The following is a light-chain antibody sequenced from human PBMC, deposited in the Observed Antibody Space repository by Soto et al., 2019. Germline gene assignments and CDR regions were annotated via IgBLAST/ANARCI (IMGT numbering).Light chain of an antibody. CDR2: LGS. V-gene: IGKV2-28*01. J-gene: IGKJ2*01. Sequence: DIVMTQYPLSLPVTPGEPASISCRSSQSLLHSNGYNYLDWYLQKPRQFPQLLIYLGSNRASGVPDRFSGSGSGTDFTLKISRVEAEDVGVYSGMQALQTTPTFGQGITVDIX. CDR3: MQALQTTPT. CDR1: QSLLHSNGYNY.